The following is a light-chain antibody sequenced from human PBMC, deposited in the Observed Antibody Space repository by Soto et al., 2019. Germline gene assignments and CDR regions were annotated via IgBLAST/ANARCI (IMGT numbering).Light chain of an antibody. V-gene: IGKV1-39*01. CDR1: QSISSY. CDR2: AAS. J-gene: IGKJ5*01. Sequence: DIQMTQSPSSLSASVGDRVTITCRASQSISSYLNWYQQKPGKAPKLLIYAASSLHSGVPSRLSGSGSGTDFTLTISSLQPEGFATYYCQQSYSTPITVGQGTRLEIK. CDR3: QQSYSTPIT.